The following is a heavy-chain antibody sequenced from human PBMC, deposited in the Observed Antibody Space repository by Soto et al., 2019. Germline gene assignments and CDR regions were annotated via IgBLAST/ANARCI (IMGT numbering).Heavy chain of an antibody. J-gene: IGHJ4*02. Sequence: PSETLSLACTVYGDSVSSHSWSCIRQPAGKGLEWLGRLYNVKRHTTNPSLKTRAPMSMDTSKNPFSLKLTSLLAADSAVSFCGREPLALSYFDFRGQGILVTGSS. CDR3: GREPLALSYFDF. V-gene: IGHV4-4*07. CDR1: GDSVSSHS. CDR2: LYNVKRH.